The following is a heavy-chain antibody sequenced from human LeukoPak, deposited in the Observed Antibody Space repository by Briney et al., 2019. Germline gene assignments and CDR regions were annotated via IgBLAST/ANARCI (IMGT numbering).Heavy chain of an antibody. V-gene: IGHV4-38-2*02. CDR3: ARVCYGDSLCSHYYYMDV. Sequence: SETLSLTCSVSGYSISSGFYWGWIRQSPGKGLEWIGSVYESGRTYYNPSLKSRVTMSVDTSKNQFSLSLSSVTAADTAVYFCARVCYGDSLCSHYYYMDVWGKGTTATVS. D-gene: IGHD4-17*01. CDR2: VYESGRT. J-gene: IGHJ6*03. CDR1: GYSISSGFY.